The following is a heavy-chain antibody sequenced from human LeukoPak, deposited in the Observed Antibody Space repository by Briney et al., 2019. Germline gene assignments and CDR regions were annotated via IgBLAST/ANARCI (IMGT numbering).Heavy chain of an antibody. J-gene: IGHJ4*02. D-gene: IGHD3-22*01. CDR3: ARLSGYSSGHYYSDY. CDR1: GGSISSDY. CDR2: IYYRGST. Sequence: PSETLSLTCTVSGGSISSDYWSWIRQPPGKGLEWIGYIYYRGSTNYNPSLKSRVTISVDTSKNQFSLKLSSVTAADTAVYYCARLSGYSSGHYYSDYWGQGTLVTVSS. V-gene: IGHV4-59*01.